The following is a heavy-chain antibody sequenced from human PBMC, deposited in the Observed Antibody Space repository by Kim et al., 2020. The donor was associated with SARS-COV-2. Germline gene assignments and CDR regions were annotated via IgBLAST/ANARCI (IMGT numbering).Heavy chain of an antibody. V-gene: IGHV3-13*01. J-gene: IGHJ6*02. Sequence: GGSLRLSCAASGFTFSSYDMHWVRQATGKGLEWVSAIGTAGDTYYPGSVKGRFTISRENAKNSLYLQMNSLRAGDTAVYYCARGGVSYYGSGSYSSPYGMHGWGQGTTVTVSS. D-gene: IGHD3-10*01. CDR3: ARGGVSYYGSGSYSSPYGMHG. CDR2: IGTAGDT. CDR1: GFTFSSYD.